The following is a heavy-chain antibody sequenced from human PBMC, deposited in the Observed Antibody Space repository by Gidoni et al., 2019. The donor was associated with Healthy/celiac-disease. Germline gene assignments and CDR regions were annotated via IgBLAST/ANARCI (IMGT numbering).Heavy chain of an antibody. CDR2: INPNSGGT. CDR3: ARGSGDAIASYYYGMDV. CDR1: GYTFTGYY. Sequence: QVQLVQSGAEVKKPGASVKVSCKASGYTFTGYYMHWVRQAPGQGLEWMGWINPNSGGTNYAQKFQGWVTMTRDTFISTAYMELSRLRSDDTAVYYCARGSGDAIASYYYGMDVWGQGTTVTVSS. V-gene: IGHV1-2*04. J-gene: IGHJ6*02. D-gene: IGHD2-8*01.